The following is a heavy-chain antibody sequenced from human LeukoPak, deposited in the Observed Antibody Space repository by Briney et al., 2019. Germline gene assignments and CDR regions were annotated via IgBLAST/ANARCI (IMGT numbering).Heavy chain of an antibody. CDR3: AKGTSWSFDY. V-gene: IGHV3-30*02. D-gene: IGHD2-8*01. CDR1: GSTFSSYG. Sequence: GGSLRLSCAASGSTFSSYGMHWVRQAPGKGLEWVSFIQYDGSYKSYADSVKGRFTISRDDSENTLYLQMNSLRVEDTAVYYCAKGTSWSFDYWGQGTLVTVSS. J-gene: IGHJ4*02. CDR2: IQYDGSYK.